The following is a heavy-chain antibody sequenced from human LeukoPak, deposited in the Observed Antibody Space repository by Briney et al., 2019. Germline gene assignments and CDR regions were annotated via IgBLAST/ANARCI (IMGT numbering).Heavy chain of an antibody. CDR2: IYYSGST. J-gene: IGHJ4*02. V-gene: IGHV4-39*01. CDR1: GGSISSSSYY. Sequence: SETLSLTCTVSGGSISSSSYYWGWIRQPPGKGLEWIGSIYYSGSTYYNPSLKSRVTISVDTSKNQFSLKLSSVTAADTAVYYCASPGGYCSSTSCYARYYFDYWGQGTLVTVSS. CDR3: ASPGGYCSSTSCYARYYFDY. D-gene: IGHD2-2*01.